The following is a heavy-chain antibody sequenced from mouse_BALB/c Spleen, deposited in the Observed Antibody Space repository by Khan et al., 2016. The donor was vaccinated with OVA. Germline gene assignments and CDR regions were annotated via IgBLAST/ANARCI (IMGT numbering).Heavy chain of an antibody. J-gene: IGHJ2*01. V-gene: IGHV1-7*01. CDR1: GYTFTTYW. Sequence: VQLQQSGAELAKPGASVKMSCKASGYTFTTYWMHWVKQRPGQGLEWIGYINPTSGYTDYTEKFKDRATLSADKSFSTAYMQLSSLISEDSAVYYCTRDRIDYWGQGTTLTVSS. CDR3: TRDRIDY. CDR2: INPTSGYT.